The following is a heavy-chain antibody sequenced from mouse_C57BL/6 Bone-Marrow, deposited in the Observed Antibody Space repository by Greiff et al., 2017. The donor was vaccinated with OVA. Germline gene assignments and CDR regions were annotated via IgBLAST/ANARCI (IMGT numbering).Heavy chain of an antibody. CDR1: GYTFTSYW. J-gene: IGHJ1*03. CDR2: IYPGSGST. CDR3: ARSLTGTDWYFDV. Sequence: QVHVKQPGAELVKPGASVKMSCKASGYTFTSYWITWVKQRPGQGLEWIGDIYPGSGSTNYNEKFKSKATLTVDTSSSTAYMQLSSLTSEDSAVYYCARSLTGTDWYFDVWGTGTTVTVSS. V-gene: IGHV1-55*01. D-gene: IGHD4-1*01.